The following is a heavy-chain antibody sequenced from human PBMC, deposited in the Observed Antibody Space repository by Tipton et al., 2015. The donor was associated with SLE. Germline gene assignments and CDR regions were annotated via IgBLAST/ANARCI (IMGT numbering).Heavy chain of an antibody. V-gene: IGHV3-9*01. CDR1: GFTFDDYA. Sequence: SLRLSCAASGFTFDDYAMHWVRQTPGKGLEWVSGISWNSGNIGYADSLRGRFTISRDNANNAPYLQMISLRADDTALYYCAKDAHGDYSHFDHWGQGTLVTVSS. CDR2: ISWNSGNI. CDR3: AKDAHGDYSHFDH. D-gene: IGHD4-17*01. J-gene: IGHJ4*02.